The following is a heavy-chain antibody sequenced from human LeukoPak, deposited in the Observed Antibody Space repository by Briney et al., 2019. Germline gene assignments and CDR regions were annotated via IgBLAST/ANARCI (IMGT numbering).Heavy chain of an antibody. CDR2: ISSSSSTI. J-gene: IGHJ6*03. CDR3: ARDGIAVAGTKEGHYYCYYYMDV. Sequence: QSGGSLRLSCAASGFTFSSYSMNWVRQAPGKGLEWVSYISSSSSTIYYADSVKGRFTISRDNAKNSLYLQMNSLRAEDTAVYYCARDGIAVAGTKEGHYYCYYYMDVWGKGTTVTVSS. D-gene: IGHD6-19*01. CDR1: GFTFSSYS. V-gene: IGHV3-48*01.